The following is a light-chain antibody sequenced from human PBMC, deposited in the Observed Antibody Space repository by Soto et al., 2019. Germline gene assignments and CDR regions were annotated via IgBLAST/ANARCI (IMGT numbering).Light chain of an antibody. Sequence: QSALTQPASVSGSPGQSITISCTGTSSDVGGYNYVSWYQHHPGKAPKLMIYEVSNRPSGVSNRFSGSKSGNTASLTISGLQAEDEADYYCSSYTGSSTWVFGGGTQLTVL. CDR3: SSYTGSSTWV. V-gene: IGLV2-14*01. J-gene: IGLJ7*01. CDR1: SSDVGGYNY. CDR2: EVS.